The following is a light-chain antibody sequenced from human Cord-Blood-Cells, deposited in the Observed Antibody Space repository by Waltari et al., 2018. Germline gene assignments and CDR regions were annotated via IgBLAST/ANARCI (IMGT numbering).Light chain of an antibody. J-gene: IGKJ2*01. CDR3: QQYNNWPPYT. CDR2: GAS. V-gene: IGKV3-15*01. Sequence: EIVMTQSPATLSVSPGERATLSCRASQSVSSNLAWDQQKPGQAPRLLIYGASTRATGIPARFSGSGSGTEFTLTISSLQSEDCAVYYCQQYNNWPPYTFGQGTKLEIK. CDR1: QSVSSN.